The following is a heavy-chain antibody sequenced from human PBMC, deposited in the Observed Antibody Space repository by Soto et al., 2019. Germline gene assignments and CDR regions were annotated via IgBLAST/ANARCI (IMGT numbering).Heavy chain of an antibody. J-gene: IGHJ6*02. Sequence: GESLKISGKVSGYTFTYYCIGCVRQLPGKGLELMGIICPFYSYSIYSPSFQGQVIIPVDKSTNSAYLQWNSLRASNNAMYYGARHISNFRDEHYAVDVWGQGTKVT. D-gene: IGHD4-17*01. CDR3: ARHISNFRDEHYAVDV. CDR2: ICPFYSYS. CDR1: GYTFTYYC. V-gene: IGHV5-51*01.